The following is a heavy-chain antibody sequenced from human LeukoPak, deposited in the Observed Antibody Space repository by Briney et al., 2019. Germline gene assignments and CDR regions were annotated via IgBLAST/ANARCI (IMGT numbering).Heavy chain of an antibody. J-gene: IGHJ4*02. Sequence: PSETLSLTCTVSGGSISSYYWSWIRQPAGKGLEWIGRIYTSGSTNYNPSLKSRVTMSVDTSKNQFSLKLSSVTAADTAVYYCARDFLHRLHGQQLVLYYFDYWGQGTLVTVSS. D-gene: IGHD6-13*01. V-gene: IGHV4-4*07. CDR2: IYTSGST. CDR1: GGSISSYY. CDR3: ARDFLHRLHGQQLVLYYFDY.